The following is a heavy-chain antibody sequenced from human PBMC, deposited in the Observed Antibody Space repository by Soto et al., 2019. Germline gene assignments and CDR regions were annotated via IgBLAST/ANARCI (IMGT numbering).Heavy chain of an antibody. Sequence: EVQLVETGGGLVQPGGSLRLSCAASGFIVSSNYMSWVRQAPGKGLEWVSMIHAGGETDYADSVKGRFTISRDASKNTLYLQMNSLRAEDTAVYYCARDTYYYSTGGINWGQGTLVTVSS. J-gene: IGHJ4*02. D-gene: IGHD7-27*01. CDR2: IHAGGET. V-gene: IGHV3-53*02. CDR1: GFIVSSNY. CDR3: ARDTYYYSTGGIN.